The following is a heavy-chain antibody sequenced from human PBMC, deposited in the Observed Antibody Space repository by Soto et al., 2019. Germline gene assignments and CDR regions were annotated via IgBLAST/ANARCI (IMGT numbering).Heavy chain of an antibody. V-gene: IGHV4-59*01. D-gene: IGHD1-20*01. J-gene: IGHJ6*02. Sequence: SETLSLTCTVSGGSISSYYWSWIRQPPGKGLEWIGYIYYSGSTNYNPSLKSRVTISVDTSKNQFSLKLSSVTAADTAVYYCARATITGTTYYYGMDVWGQGTTVTVPS. CDR1: GGSISSYY. CDR2: IYYSGST. CDR3: ARATITGTTYYYGMDV.